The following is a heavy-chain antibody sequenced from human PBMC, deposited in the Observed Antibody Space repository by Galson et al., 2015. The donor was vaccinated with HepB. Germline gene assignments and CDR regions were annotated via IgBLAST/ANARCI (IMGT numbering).Heavy chain of an antibody. CDR3: AREGETYYDFWTGPSCYMDV. CDR2: ISSNGGTT. Sequence: SLRLSCAASGFTFSSYPMHWVRRAPGKGLEYVSAISSNGGTTYYANSVKGRFTISRDNSKNTLYLQMGSLRAEDMAVYYCAREGETYYDFWTGPSCYMDVWGKGTTVTVSS. D-gene: IGHD3-3*01. J-gene: IGHJ6*03. CDR1: GFTFSSYP. V-gene: IGHV3-64*01.